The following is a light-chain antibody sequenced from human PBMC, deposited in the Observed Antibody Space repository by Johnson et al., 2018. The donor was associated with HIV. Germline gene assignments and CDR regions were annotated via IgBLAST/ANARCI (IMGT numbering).Light chain of an antibody. J-gene: IGLJ1*01. CDR2: RNN. V-gene: IGLV1-44*01. CDR3: AAWDDSLNGSYV. Sequence: QSVLTQPPSASGTPGQRVTISCSGSSSNIGSNTVNWYQQLPGTAPKLLIYRNNQRPSGVPDRFSGSKCGTSASLAISGLQAEDEADYYCAAWDDSLNGSYVFGTGTKVTVL. CDR1: SSNIGSNT.